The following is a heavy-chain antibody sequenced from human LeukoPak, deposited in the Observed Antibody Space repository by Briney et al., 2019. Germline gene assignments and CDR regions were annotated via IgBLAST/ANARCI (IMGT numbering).Heavy chain of an antibody. V-gene: IGHV1-69*13. D-gene: IGHD1-26*01. Sequence: SVKVSFKASGGTFSSYAISWVRQAPGQGLEWMGRIFPTFATANYAQKFQGRVTITADESTSTAYMELSSLGSEDTAVYYCARESGSYEAYFDYWGQGTLVTVSS. J-gene: IGHJ4*02. CDR3: ARESGSYEAYFDY. CDR2: IFPTFATA. CDR1: GGTFSSYA.